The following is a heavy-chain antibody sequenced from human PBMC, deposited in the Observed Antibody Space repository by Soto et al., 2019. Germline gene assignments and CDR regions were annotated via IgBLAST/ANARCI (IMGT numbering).Heavy chain of an antibody. CDR1: GFTFSSYA. D-gene: IGHD5-18*01. J-gene: IGHJ6*02. CDR2: ISGSGGST. V-gene: IGHV3-23*01. Sequence: GGSLRLSCATSGFTFSSYAMSWVRQAPGKGLERVSAISGSGGSTYYADSVKGRFTISRDNSLNTVFLVMNSLSVEDTAIYYCAQGXTALAEHQNYYYFGLDVWGQGTTVTVSS. CDR3: AQGXTALAEHQNYYYFGLDV.